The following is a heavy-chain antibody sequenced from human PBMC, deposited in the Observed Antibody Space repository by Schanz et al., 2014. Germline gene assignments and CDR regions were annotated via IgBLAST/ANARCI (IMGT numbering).Heavy chain of an antibody. D-gene: IGHD6-13*01. V-gene: IGHV3-7*01. CDR1: GFTLSSYA. Sequence: VQLVESGGGVVQFGRSLRLSCAAYGFTLSSYAMHWVRQAPGKGLEWVANIKQDGSEKYYVDAVKGRFTISRDNAKNSLYLQMNSLRAEDTAVYYCAREEGWGIAAAGPKHYYYGMDVWGQGTTXTVSS. J-gene: IGHJ6*02. CDR3: AREEGWGIAAAGPKHYYYGMDV. CDR2: IKQDGSEK.